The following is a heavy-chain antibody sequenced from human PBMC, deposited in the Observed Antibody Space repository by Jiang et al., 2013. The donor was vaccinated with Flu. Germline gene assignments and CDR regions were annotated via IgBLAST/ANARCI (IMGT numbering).Heavy chain of an antibody. CDR3: ARSELPPPHFDY. V-gene: IGHV1-69*01. Sequence: WVRQAPGQGLEWMGGIIPIFGTANYAQKFQGRVTITADESTSTAYMELSSLRSEDTAVYYCARSELPPPHFDYWGQGTLVTVSS. CDR2: IIPIFGTA. J-gene: IGHJ4*02. D-gene: IGHD3-10*01.